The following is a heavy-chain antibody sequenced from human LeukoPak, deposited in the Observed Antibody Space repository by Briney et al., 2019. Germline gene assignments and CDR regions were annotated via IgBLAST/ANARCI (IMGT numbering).Heavy chain of an antibody. V-gene: IGHV4-34*01. Sequence: PSETLSLTCAVYGVSFSGYYWSWIRQPPGKGLEWIGEINHSGSTNYNPSLKSRVTISVDTSKNQFSLKLSSVTAADTAVYYCARGNRYYYGSGSYKPPLPPDYWGQGTLVTVSS. D-gene: IGHD3-10*01. J-gene: IGHJ4*02. CDR1: GVSFSGYY. CDR3: ARGNRYYYGSGSYKPPLPPDY. CDR2: INHSGST.